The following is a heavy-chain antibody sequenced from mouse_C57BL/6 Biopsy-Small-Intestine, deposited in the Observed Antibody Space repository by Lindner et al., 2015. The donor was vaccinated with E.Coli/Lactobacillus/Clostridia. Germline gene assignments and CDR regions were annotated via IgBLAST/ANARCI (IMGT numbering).Heavy chain of an antibody. J-gene: IGHJ1*03. CDR1: GYTLTSYG. Sequence: VQLQESGPELVRPGASVELSCKASGYTLTSYGISWVKQRPGHGLEWIGEILPGSGSTNYNEKFKGKATFTADTSSNTAYMQLSSLTTEDSAIYYCARSIYGWDWYFDVWGTGTTVTVSS. CDR3: ARSIYGWDWYFDV. CDR2: ILPGSGST. V-gene: IGHV1-9*01. D-gene: IGHD1-2*01.